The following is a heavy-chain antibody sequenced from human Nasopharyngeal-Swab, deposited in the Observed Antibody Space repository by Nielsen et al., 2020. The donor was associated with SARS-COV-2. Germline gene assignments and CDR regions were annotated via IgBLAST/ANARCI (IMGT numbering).Heavy chain of an antibody. Sequence: GESLKISCAASGFTFSSYAMSWVRQVPGKGLEWVSGISGSGDNRYYAASVKGRFTISRDNSKNTLYLQMNSLRAEDTAVYYCARDLLSTGPFDYWGQGTLVTVSS. J-gene: IGHJ4*02. V-gene: IGHV3-23*01. CDR3: ARDLLSTGPFDY. CDR1: GFTFSSYA. CDR2: ISGSGDNR. D-gene: IGHD4-17*01.